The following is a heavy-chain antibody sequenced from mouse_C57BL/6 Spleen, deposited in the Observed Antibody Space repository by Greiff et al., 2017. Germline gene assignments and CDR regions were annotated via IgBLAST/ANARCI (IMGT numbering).Heavy chain of an antibody. V-gene: IGHV1-81*01. Sequence: QVQLKQSGAELARPGASVKLSCKASGYTFTSYGISWVKQRTGQGLEWIGEIYPRSGNTYYNEKFKGKATLTADKSSSTAYMELRSLTSEDPAVYFCARERGSSGYFDVWGTGTTVTVSS. CDR1: GYTFTSYG. J-gene: IGHJ1*03. D-gene: IGHD1-1*01. CDR2: IYPRSGNT. CDR3: ARERGSSGYFDV.